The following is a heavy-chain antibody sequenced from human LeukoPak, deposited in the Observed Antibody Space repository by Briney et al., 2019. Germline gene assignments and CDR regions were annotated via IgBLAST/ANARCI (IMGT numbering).Heavy chain of an antibody. J-gene: IGHJ3*02. CDR1: GGSISSYY. V-gene: IGHV4-59*01. D-gene: IGHD4-11*01. CDR3: ARDLNYSGAFDI. Sequence: SETLSLTCTVSGGSISSYYWSWIRQPPGKGLEWIGYIYYSGSTNYKPSLKSRVTISVDTSKTQVSLKLSSVTAADTAVYYCARDLNYSGAFDIWGQGTMVAVSS. CDR2: IYYSGST.